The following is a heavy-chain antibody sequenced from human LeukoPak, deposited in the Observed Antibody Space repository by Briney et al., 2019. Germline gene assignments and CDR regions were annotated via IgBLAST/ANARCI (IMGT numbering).Heavy chain of an antibody. V-gene: IGHV4-30-4*01. CDR3: SRGAYDYVWGSYRYDRYYYGMDV. J-gene: IGHJ6*02. CDR2: IYYSGST. Sequence: SQTLSLTCTVSSGSISSGDYYWSWIRQPPGKGLEWMGYIYYSGSTYYNPSLKSRVTISVDTSKNQFSLKLSSVTAADTAVYYCSRGAYDYVWGSYRYDRYYYGMDVWGQGTTVTVSS. CDR1: SGSISSGDYY. D-gene: IGHD3-16*02.